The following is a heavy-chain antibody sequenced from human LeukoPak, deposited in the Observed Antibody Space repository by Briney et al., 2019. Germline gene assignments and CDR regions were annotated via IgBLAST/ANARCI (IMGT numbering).Heavy chain of an antibody. CDR3: AKDLYSNFYFDY. CDR1: GFTFSTYG. Sequence: GGSLRLSCAASGFTFSTYGMHWVRQTPGKGLEWVAFIRYDGGNKYYANSVKGRFTISRDNSKNTVFLQMNSLRAEDTAVYYCAKDLYSNFYFDYWGQGTLVTVTS. CDR2: IRYDGGNK. D-gene: IGHD4-11*01. J-gene: IGHJ4*02. V-gene: IGHV3-30*02.